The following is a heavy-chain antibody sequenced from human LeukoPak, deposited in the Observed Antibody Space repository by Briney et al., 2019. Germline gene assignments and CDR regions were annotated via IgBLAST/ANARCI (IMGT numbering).Heavy chain of an antibody. V-gene: IGHV3-7*01. D-gene: IGHD1-14*01. CDR1: GFTFSVHW. CDR3: TRDRSRAEDD. CDR2: INQGGSDK. Sequence: LGGSLRLSCAASGFTFSVHWMSCVRQAPGKGLEWVANINQGGSDKYYVDSVKGRFTISRDNANNLLYLQMNSLRGEETAVYHCTRDRSRAEDDWGQGTLVTVSS. J-gene: IGHJ4*02.